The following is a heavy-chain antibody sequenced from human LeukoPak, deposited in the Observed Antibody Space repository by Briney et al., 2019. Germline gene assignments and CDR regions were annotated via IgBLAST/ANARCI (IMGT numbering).Heavy chain of an antibody. CDR2: IYYNGRT. J-gene: IGHJ5*02. Sequence: SETLSLSCTVSGDSIRSSNCYWDWIRQPPGKGLEWMGSIYYNGRTYYNPSLGSRVSILIDTTNNHFSLKLSSMTAADTAVYYCARGNYYVWGSYRYGFDPWGQGTLVTVSS. V-gene: IGHV4-39*02. CDR3: ARGNYYVWGSYRYGFDP. CDR1: GDSIRSSNCY. D-gene: IGHD3-16*02.